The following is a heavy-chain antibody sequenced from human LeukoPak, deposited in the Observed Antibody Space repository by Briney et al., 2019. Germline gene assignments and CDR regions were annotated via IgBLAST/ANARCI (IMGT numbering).Heavy chain of an antibody. J-gene: IGHJ3*02. CDR2: ISDSGDST. Sequence: GGTLRLSCAASGFSFSSYGMSWVRQAPGKGLEWVSGISDSGDSTYYADSVKGRFTISRDISKNTLFLQMNSLRAEDTAVYYCAKIQGWFNAAFHIGGQGTMVTVSS. CDR3: AKIQGWFNAAFHI. D-gene: IGHD6-19*01. CDR1: GFSFSSYG. V-gene: IGHV3-23*01.